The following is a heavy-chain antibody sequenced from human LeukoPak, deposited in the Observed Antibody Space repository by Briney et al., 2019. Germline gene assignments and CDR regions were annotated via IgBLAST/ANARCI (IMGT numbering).Heavy chain of an antibody. CDR2: ISSSGSTI. CDR3: ARDSIVRGNIGNDMDV. D-gene: IGHD3-10*01. CDR1: GFTFSDYY. Sequence: GGPLRLSCAASGFTFSDYYMSWIRQAPGKGLEWVSYISSSGSTIYYADSVKGRFTISRDNAKNSLYLQMNSLRAEDTAVYYCARDSIVRGNIGNDMDVWGKGTTVTVSS. V-gene: IGHV3-11*01. J-gene: IGHJ6*03.